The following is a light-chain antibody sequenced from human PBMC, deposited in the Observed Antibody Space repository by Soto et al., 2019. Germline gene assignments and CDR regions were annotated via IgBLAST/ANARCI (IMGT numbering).Light chain of an antibody. J-gene: IGLJ1*01. CDR1: SSDVGGYNF. Sequence: QSALTQPPSASGSPGQAVTLSCAGTSSDVGGYNFVSWYQQHPGKAPKLMIYEVSKRPSGVPDRFSGSKSGNTASLTVSGLQAEDEADYYCNSYAGSNNLGFVFGTGTKVTVL. V-gene: IGLV2-8*01. CDR3: NSYAGSNNLGFV. CDR2: EVS.